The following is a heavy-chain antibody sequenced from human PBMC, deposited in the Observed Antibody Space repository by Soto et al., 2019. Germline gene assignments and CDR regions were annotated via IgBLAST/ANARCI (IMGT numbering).Heavy chain of an antibody. V-gene: IGHV4-59*12. CDR1: GDSISSYY. D-gene: IGHD5-12*01. CDR3: ARDLFGGYCLDY. J-gene: IGHJ4*02. CDR2: IHYSGST. Sequence: SETLSLTCTVSGDSISSYYWSWIRQPPGKGLEWIGYIHYSGSTNYNPSLKSRVTISVDTSKNQFSLRLSSVTAADTAVYYCARDLFGGYCLDYWGQGALVTVSS.